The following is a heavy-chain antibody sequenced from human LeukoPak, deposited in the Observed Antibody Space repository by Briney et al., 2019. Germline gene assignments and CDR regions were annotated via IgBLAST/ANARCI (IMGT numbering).Heavy chain of an antibody. V-gene: IGHV3-33*06. Sequence: PGGSLRLSCAASGFTFSSYGMHWVRQAPGEGLEWVAVIWYDGSNKYYADSVKGRFTISRDNSKNTLYLQMNSLRAEDTAVYYCAKDLGSGWYGYFDYWGQGTLVTVSS. J-gene: IGHJ4*02. CDR2: IWYDGSNK. D-gene: IGHD6-19*01. CDR3: AKDLGSGWYGYFDY. CDR1: GFTFSSYG.